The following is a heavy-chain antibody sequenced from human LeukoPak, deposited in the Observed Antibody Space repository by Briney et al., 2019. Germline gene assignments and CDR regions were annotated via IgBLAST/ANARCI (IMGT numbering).Heavy chain of an antibody. CDR2: IIPILGIA. CDR3: AREPGWFDP. J-gene: IGHJ5*02. CDR1: GGTFSSYA. Sequence: SVKVSCKASGGTFSSYAISWVRQVPGQGLEWMGRIIPILGIANYAQKFQGRVTITADKSTSTAYMELSSLRSEDTAVYYCAREPGWFDPWGQGTLVSVSS. V-gene: IGHV1-69*04.